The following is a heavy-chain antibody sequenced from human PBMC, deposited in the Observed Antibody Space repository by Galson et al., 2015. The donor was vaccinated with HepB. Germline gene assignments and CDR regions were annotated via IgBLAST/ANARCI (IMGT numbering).Heavy chain of an antibody. D-gene: IGHD5-12*01. Sequence: SLRLSCAASGFTFSSYWMSWVRQAPGKGLEWVANIKQDGSEKYYVDSVKGRFTISRDNAKNSLYLQMNSLRAEDTAVYYCARDQGSIGGSGYDSFDYWGQGTLVTVSS. V-gene: IGHV3-7*03. CDR3: ARDQGSIGGSGYDSFDY. CDR1: GFTFSSYW. CDR2: IKQDGSEK. J-gene: IGHJ4*02.